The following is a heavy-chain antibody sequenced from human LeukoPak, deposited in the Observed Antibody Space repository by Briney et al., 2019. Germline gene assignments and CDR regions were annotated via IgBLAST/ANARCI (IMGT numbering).Heavy chain of an antibody. J-gene: IGHJ3*01. D-gene: IGHD3-10*01. CDR3: SRVRDYRSVSQRAFDV. Sequence: SGTLSLTCTVSGCSISTYYWNWLRQPPGKGLEWIGNIYYNWSTYYNLSLNSQSTISVVTSKNQFSLMLGSGTPADTAVYFCSRVRDYRSVSQRAFDVWGEGTLVTVSS. CDR1: GCSISTYY. V-gene: IGHV4-59*12. CDR2: IYYNWST.